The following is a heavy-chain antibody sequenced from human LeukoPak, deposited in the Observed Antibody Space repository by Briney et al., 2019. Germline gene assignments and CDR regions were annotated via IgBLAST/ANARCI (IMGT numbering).Heavy chain of an antibody. CDR1: GGSISSYY. J-gene: IGHJ3*02. Sequence: PSETLSLTCTVSGGSISSYYWSWIRQPPGKGLEWIGYIYSSGSTNYNPSLKSRVTISVDTSKNQFSLKLSSVTAADTPVYYCARDGYYYDSSGYYAFDIWGQGTMVTVSS. D-gene: IGHD3-22*01. CDR2: IYSSGST. V-gene: IGHV4-59*01. CDR3: ARDGYYYDSSGYYAFDI.